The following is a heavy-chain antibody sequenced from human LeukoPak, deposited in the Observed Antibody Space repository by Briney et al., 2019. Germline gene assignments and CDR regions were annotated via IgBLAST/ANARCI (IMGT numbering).Heavy chain of an antibody. V-gene: IGHV7-4-1*02. Sequence: VASVKVSCKASGYIFTDHPINWVRQAPGQGLEWRGWINTHTGNPTYAQAFTGRFVSSLDTSVTTAYLQINSLKPEDTAVYYCARDVYDSSGFPFFYWGQGTLVTVSS. J-gene: IGHJ4*02. CDR3: ARDVYDSSGFPFFY. CDR1: GYIFTDHP. CDR2: INTHTGNP. D-gene: IGHD3-22*01.